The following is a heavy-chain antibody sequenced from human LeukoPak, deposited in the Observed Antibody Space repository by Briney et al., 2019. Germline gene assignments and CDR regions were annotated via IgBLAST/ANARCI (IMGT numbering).Heavy chain of an antibody. CDR3: ARHHSSSWFFFDY. Sequence: SETLSLTCTVSGGSISRYYWSWIRQPPGKGQEWIGYIYSSGSSDYNPSLKSRVTISVDTSKNHFSLGLSSVTAADTAVYYCARHHSSSWFFFDYWGHGTLVTVSS. D-gene: IGHD6-13*01. CDR2: IYSSGSS. V-gene: IGHV4-4*09. J-gene: IGHJ4*01. CDR1: GGSISRYY.